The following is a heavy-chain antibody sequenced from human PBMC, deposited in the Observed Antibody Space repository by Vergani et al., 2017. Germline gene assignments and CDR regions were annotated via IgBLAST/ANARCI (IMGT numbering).Heavy chain of an antibody. CDR3: AKELDRTLYYFDY. CDR1: GFTFSSYA. D-gene: IGHD3-3*02. Sequence: QVQLVESGGGVVQPGRSLRLSCAASGFTFSSYAMHWVRQAPGKGLEWVAVISYDGSNKYYADSVKGRFTISRDNSKNTLYLQMNSLRAEDTAVYYCAKELDRTLYYFDYWGQGTLVTVSS. J-gene: IGHJ4*02. CDR2: ISYDGSNK. V-gene: IGHV3-30*01.